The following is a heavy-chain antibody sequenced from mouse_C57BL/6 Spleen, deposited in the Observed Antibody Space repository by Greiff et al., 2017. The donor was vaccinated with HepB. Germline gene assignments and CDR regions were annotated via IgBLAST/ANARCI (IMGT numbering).Heavy chain of an antibody. CDR2: IWSGGST. CDR1: GFSLTSYG. V-gene: IGHV2-2*01. CDR3: ASYSNRAWFAY. J-gene: IGHJ3*01. Sequence: QVHVKQSGPGLVQPSQSLSITCTVSGFSLTSYGVHWVRQSPGKGLEWLGVIWSGGSTDYNAAFISRLSISKDNSKSQFFFKMNSLQAADTAIYYCASYSNRAWFAYWGQGTLVTVSA. D-gene: IGHD2-5*01.